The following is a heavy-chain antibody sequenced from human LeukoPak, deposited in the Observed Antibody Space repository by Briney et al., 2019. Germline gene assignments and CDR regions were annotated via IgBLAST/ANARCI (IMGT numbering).Heavy chain of an antibody. J-gene: IGHJ4*02. Sequence: SETLSLTCAVYGGSFSGYYWSWIRQPPGKGLEWIGEINHSGSTNYNPSLKSRVTISVDTSKNQFSLKLSSVTAADTAVYYCARGSGSYYFDYWGQGTLVTVSS. V-gene: IGHV4-34*01. CDR2: INHSGST. CDR3: ARGSGSYYFDY. CDR1: GGSFSGYY. D-gene: IGHD1-26*01.